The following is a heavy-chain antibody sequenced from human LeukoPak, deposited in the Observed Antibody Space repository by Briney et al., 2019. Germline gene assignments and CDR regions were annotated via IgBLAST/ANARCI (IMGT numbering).Heavy chain of an antibody. J-gene: IGHJ6*02. CDR3: TRVVVTAQGYYYGMDV. CDR1: GFTFGDYA. Sequence: GGSLRLSCTASGFTFGDYAMSWFRQAPGKGLEWVGFIRSKAYGGTTEYAASVKGRFTISRDDSKSIAYLQMNSLKTEDTAVYYCTRVVVTAQGYYYGMDVWGQGTTVTVSS. CDR2: IRSKAYGGTT. D-gene: IGHD2-21*02. V-gene: IGHV3-49*03.